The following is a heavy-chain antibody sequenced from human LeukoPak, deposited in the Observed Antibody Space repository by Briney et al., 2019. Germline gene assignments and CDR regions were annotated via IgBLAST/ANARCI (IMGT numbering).Heavy chain of an antibody. D-gene: IGHD1-26*01. V-gene: IGHV1-8*01. CDR1: GYTFTSYD. CDR3: AVPYSRYSGSYFSFDY. CDR2: MNPNGGNT. J-gene: IGHJ4*02. Sequence: ASVKVSCEASGYTFTSYDINWVRQATGPGLEWMGWMNPNGGNTGYAQKFQGRVTMTRNTSISTAYMELSSLRSEDTAVYYCAVPYSRYSGSYFSFDYWGQGTLVTVSS.